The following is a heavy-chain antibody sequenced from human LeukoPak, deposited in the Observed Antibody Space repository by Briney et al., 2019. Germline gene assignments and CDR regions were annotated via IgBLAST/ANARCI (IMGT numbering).Heavy chain of an antibody. CDR1: GGSFSNYA. D-gene: IGHD3-16*01. Sequence: SVKVSCKASGGSFSNYAISWVRQAPGQGLEWMGGIVPILSTTNYARKFQGRDTMTAGESTSTAYMELSSLRSDDTAVYYCARGPPPYTEGDLFYYYGLDVRGQGTTVTVSS. CDR2: IVPILSTT. J-gene: IGHJ6*02. V-gene: IGHV1-69*13. CDR3: ARGPPPYTEGDLFYYYGLDV.